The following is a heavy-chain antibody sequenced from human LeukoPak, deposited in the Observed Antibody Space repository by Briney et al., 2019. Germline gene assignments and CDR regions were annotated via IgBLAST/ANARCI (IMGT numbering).Heavy chain of an antibody. Sequence: ASVKVSCKASGYTFTNYGISWVRQAPGQGLEWMGWINPNSGGTNHAQKFQGRVTMTRDTSINTAYMELSRLRSDDTAVYYCARSSGYGLFGLDYWGRGTRVTVSS. J-gene: IGHJ4*02. CDR1: GYTFTNYG. V-gene: IGHV1-2*02. CDR3: ARSSGYGLFGLDY. CDR2: INPNSGGT. D-gene: IGHD5-12*01.